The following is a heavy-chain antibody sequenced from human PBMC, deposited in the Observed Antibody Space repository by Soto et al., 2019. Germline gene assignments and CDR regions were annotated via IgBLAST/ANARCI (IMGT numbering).Heavy chain of an antibody. V-gene: IGHV1-18*01. CDR1: GYTFTSSG. CDR2: ISAYNGET. CDR3: ARDSGSYMYVAD. D-gene: IGHD1-26*01. J-gene: IGHJ4*02. Sequence: QVQLVQSGAEVKKPGASVKVSCKASGYTFTSSGFSWVRQAPGQGLEWMAWISAYNGETHYAQKCQGRVTMTTDTSTSTSYMELRSLRSDDTAVYYFARDSGSYMYVADWGQGTLVTVSS.